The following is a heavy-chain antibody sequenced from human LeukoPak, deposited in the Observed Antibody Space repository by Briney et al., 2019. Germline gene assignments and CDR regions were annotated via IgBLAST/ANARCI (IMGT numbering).Heavy chain of an antibody. V-gene: IGHV4-34*01. Sequence: SETLSLTCTVSGGSISGYYWSWIRQPPGKGLEWIGEINHSGSTNYNPSLKSRVTISVDTSKNQFSLKLSSVTAADTAVYYCARVLRSYYYGSGSLGDWFDPWGQGTLVTVAS. CDR3: ARVLRSYYYGSGSLGDWFDP. CDR1: GGSISGYY. D-gene: IGHD3-10*01. J-gene: IGHJ5*02. CDR2: INHSGST.